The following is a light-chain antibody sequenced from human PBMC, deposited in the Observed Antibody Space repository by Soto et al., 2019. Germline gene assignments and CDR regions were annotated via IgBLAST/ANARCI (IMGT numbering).Light chain of an antibody. CDR2: DAS. CDR3: QQYDNWPRT. J-gene: IGKJ1*01. CDR1: QSIDTY. Sequence: EIVLTQSPATLSSSPGERATLSCRASQSIDTYLAWYQQKPGQAPRLLIYDASDRATGIPARFSGSGSGTEFTLTISSLQSEDFAVYYCQQYDNWPRTFGQGTKVDIK. V-gene: IGKV3D-15*01.